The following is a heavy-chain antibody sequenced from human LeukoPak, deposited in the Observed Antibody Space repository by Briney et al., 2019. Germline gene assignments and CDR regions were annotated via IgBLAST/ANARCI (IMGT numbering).Heavy chain of an antibody. Sequence: SETLSLTCTVSGGSISSYCWSWIRQPPGKGLEWIGYIYYSGSTNYNPSLKSRVTISVDTSKNQFSLKLSSVTAADTAVYYCARDGAPETLTGGEGWFDPWGQGTLVTVSS. D-gene: IGHD3-16*01. J-gene: IGHJ5*02. CDR1: GGSISSYC. CDR2: IYYSGST. CDR3: ARDGAPETLTGGEGWFDP. V-gene: IGHV4-59*01.